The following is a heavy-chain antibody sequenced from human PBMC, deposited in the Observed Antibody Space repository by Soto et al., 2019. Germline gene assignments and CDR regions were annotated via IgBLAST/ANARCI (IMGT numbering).Heavy chain of an antibody. CDR1: GDTFSFYT. V-gene: IGHV1-69*02. J-gene: IGHJ4*02. Sequence: VASVKVSCKASGDTFSFYTINWVRQAPGLGLEWMGRVNPIVSMSNYAQKFQGRVTITADKSTNTAYMQLSSLRSEDTAIYYCAASYGSGYRAFDYWGQGALVTVS. CDR2: VNPIVSMS. D-gene: IGHD3-10*01. CDR3: AASYGSGYRAFDY.